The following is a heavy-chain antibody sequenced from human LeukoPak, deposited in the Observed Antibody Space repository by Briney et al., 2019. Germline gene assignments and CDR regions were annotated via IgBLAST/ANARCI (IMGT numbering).Heavy chain of an antibody. CDR1: GFTFNSYA. V-gene: IGHV3-23*01. D-gene: IGHD2-21*01. J-gene: IGHJ4*02. CDR3: AIDLFPGSVYFDY. Sequence: PGGSLRLSCAASGFTFNSYAMSWVRQAPGKGQEWVSAISGSGGSTYYADSVKGRFTISRDNSKNTLYLQMNSLRAEDTAVYYCAIDLFPGSVYFDYWGQGTLVTVSS. CDR2: ISGSGGST.